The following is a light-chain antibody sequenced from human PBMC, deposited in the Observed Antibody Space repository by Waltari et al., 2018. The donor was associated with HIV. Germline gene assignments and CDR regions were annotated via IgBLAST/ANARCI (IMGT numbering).Light chain of an antibody. Sequence: QSVLTQPPSASGTPGQRVTISCSGSSSNIGSYYVYWYQQLPRTAPKLLIYRNSHRPSGVPGRFLGLKSGTSASRAISGLRSGDEADYYCAAWDGSLSGVVFGGGTKLTVL. V-gene: IGLV1-47*01. CDR2: RNS. CDR3: AAWDGSLSGVV. CDR1: SSNIGSYY. J-gene: IGLJ2*01.